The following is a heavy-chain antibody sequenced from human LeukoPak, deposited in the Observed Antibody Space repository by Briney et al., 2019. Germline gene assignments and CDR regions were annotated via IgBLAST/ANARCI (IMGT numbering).Heavy chain of an antibody. V-gene: IGHV3-21*01. CDR3: ARDFRVGIVDY. D-gene: IGHD1-26*01. CDR1: GFTFSSYS. Sequence: ESGGSLRLSCAASGFTFSSYSMNWVRQAPGKGLEWVSSISSSSSYIYYADSVRGRFTISRDSAKNSLYLQMNSLRAEDTAVYYCARDFRVGIVDYWGQGTLVTVSS. J-gene: IGHJ4*02. CDR2: ISSSSSYI.